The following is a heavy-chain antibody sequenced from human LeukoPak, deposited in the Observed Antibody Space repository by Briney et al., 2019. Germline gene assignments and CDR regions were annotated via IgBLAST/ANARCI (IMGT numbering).Heavy chain of an antibody. J-gene: IGHJ6*02. CDR2: IWYDGSNK. V-gene: IGHV3-33*01. D-gene: IGHD6-13*01. CDR1: GFTFSSYG. CDR3: ARFRGGSSYYYYYGMDV. Sequence: QPGGSLRLSCAASGFTFSSYGMHWVRQAPGKGPEWVAVIWYDGSNKYYADSVKGRFTISRDNSKNTLYLQMNSLRAEDTAVYYCARFRGGSSYYYYYGMDVWGQGTTVTVSS.